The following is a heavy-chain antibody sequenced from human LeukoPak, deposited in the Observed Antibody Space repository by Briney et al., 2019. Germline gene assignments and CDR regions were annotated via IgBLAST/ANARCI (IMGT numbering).Heavy chain of an antibody. V-gene: IGHV3-23*01. D-gene: IGHD3-3*01. J-gene: IGHJ5*02. Sequence: PGGSLRLSCAASGFTFSSYGMSWVRQAPGKGLEWVSAISGSGGSTYYADSVKGRFTISRDNAKNSLYLQMNSLRAEDTAVYYCARDGKDYFGVVEVTSSWFDPWGQGTLVTVSS. CDR3: ARDGKDYFGVVEVTSSWFDP. CDR2: ISGSGGST. CDR1: GFTFSSYG.